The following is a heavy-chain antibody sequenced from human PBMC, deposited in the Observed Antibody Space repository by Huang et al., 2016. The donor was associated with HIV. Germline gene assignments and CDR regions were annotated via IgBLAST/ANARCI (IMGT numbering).Heavy chain of an antibody. CDR2: ISDSGDT. CDR1: GFTSRTYG. V-gene: IGHV3-23*01. J-gene: IGHJ4*02. CDR3: AKVTPRYCVGGGCYAGIFDF. Sequence: GGGLVPPGGSLRLSCAASGFTSRTYGMSWVRQAPGRGLEWVAGISDSGDTKYGGSVKGRFTISRDNYRNTLYLQMNSLRAEETAIYHCAKVTPRYCVGGGCYAGIFDFWGPGILVTVSS. D-gene: IGHD2-15*01.